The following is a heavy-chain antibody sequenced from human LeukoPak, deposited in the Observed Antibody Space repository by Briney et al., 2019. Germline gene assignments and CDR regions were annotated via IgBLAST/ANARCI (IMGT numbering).Heavy chain of an antibody. Sequence: PSETLSLTCSVSGASIRSYFWSWIRQSPGKGLEWIGYVYDNDISNFNPSLESRVTILVDRSKSQYSLKLRSVTAADTAVYYCARGLVLATDDAFDIWGPGTMVTVSS. CDR2: VYDNDIS. J-gene: IGHJ3*02. CDR1: GASIRSYF. D-gene: IGHD5-12*01. V-gene: IGHV4-59*01. CDR3: ARGLVLATDDAFDI.